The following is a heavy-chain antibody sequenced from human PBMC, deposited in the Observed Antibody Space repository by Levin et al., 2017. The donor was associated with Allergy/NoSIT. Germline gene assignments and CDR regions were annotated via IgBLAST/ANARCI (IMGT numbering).Heavy chain of an antibody. CDR1: GGSFSGYY. Sequence: GSLRLSCAVYGGSFSGYYWSWIRQPPGKGLEWIGEINHSGSTNYNPSLKSRVTISVDTSKNQFSLKLSSVTAADTAVYYCARGLRRTSHYYYYGMDVWGQGTTVTVSS. D-gene: IGHD4-17*01. V-gene: IGHV4-34*01. J-gene: IGHJ6*02. CDR3: ARGLRRTSHYYYYGMDV. CDR2: INHSGST.